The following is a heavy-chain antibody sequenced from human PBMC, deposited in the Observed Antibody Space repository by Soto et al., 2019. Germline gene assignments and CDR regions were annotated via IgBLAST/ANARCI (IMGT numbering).Heavy chain of an antibody. CDR2: IKQDGSEK. CDR3: ARVTTSGYTGYTFEY. Sequence: EVQLVESGGGVVQPGGSLRLSCTASGFTFSNYWMSWVRQAPGKGLEWVANIKQDGSEKYYVDSVKGRFTMSRDNAKSSLYLYMNSLRVDDTAVYYCARVTTSGYTGYTFEYSGQGTLVTVSS. J-gene: IGHJ4*02. CDR1: GFTFSNYW. D-gene: IGHD5-12*01. V-gene: IGHV3-7*03.